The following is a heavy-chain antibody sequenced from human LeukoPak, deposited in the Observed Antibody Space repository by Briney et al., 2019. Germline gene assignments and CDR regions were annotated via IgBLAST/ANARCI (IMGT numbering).Heavy chain of an antibody. CDR1: GFTVTNND. Sequence: GGSLRLSCAASGFTVTNNDMNWVRQAPGKGLEWVSVINSGGSTYFADSVKGRFTVSRDNSKNTLSLQMNSLRVEDTAVYYCAKNGGPHGMDVWGQGTTVTVSS. J-gene: IGHJ6*02. CDR3: AKNGGPHGMDV. D-gene: IGHD3-10*01. CDR2: INSGGST. V-gene: IGHV3-66*01.